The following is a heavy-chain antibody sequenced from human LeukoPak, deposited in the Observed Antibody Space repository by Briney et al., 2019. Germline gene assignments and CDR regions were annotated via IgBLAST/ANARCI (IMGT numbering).Heavy chain of an antibody. CDR1: GGSISSGGYY. CDR3: ARERLAVAGHYFDY. J-gene: IGHJ4*02. Sequence: SETLSLTCTVSGGSISSGGYYWSWIRQPAGRGLEWIGRIYTSGSTNYNPSLKSRVTISVDTSKNQFSLKLSSVTAADTAVYYCARERLAVAGHYFDYWGQGTLVTVSS. CDR2: IYTSGST. D-gene: IGHD6-19*01. V-gene: IGHV4-61*02.